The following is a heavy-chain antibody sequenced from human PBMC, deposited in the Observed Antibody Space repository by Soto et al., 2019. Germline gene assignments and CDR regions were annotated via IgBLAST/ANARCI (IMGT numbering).Heavy chain of an antibody. Sequence: SETLSVTCTVSGGSISSYYWSWIRQPPGKGLEWIGYIYYSGSTNYNPSLKSRVTISVDTSKNQFSLKLSSVTAADTAVYYCARLWACSNYNEIVYWGQGTLVTVSS. V-gene: IGHV4-59*08. J-gene: IGHJ4*02. CDR2: IYYSGST. D-gene: IGHD4-4*01. CDR1: GGSISSYY. CDR3: ARLWACSNYNEIVY.